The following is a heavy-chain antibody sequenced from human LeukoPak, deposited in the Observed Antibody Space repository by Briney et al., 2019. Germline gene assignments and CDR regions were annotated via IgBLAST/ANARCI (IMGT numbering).Heavy chain of an antibody. CDR1: GYTFTSYD. CDR2: MNPNSGNT. Sequence: ASVKVSCKASGYTFTSYDINWVRQATGQGLEWMGWMNPNSGNTGYAQKFQGRVTMTRNTSISTAYMELSSLRSEDTAVYYCARGIYRLHYALYYYMDVWGKGTTVIVSS. J-gene: IGHJ6*03. D-gene: IGHD4-11*01. V-gene: IGHV1-8*01. CDR3: ARGIYRLHYALYYYMDV.